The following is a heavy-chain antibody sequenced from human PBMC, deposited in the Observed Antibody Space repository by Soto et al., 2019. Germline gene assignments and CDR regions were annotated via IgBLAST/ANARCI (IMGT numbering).Heavy chain of an antibody. J-gene: IGHJ6*02. Sequence: GGSPRLSCAASGFTFSSYAMSWVRQAPGKGLEWVSAISGSGGSTYYADSVKGRFTISRDNSKNTLYLQMNSLRAEDTAVYYCAKGIIYYGSGSTMDVWGQGTTVTVSS. CDR1: GFTFSSYA. CDR2: ISGSGGST. CDR3: AKGIIYYGSGSTMDV. D-gene: IGHD3-10*01. V-gene: IGHV3-23*01.